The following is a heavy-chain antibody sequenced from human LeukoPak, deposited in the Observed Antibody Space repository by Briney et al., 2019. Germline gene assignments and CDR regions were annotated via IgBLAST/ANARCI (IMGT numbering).Heavy chain of an antibody. D-gene: IGHD5-12*01. J-gene: IGHJ6*02. CDR1: GYSFTSYW. V-gene: IGHV5-51*01. Sequence: GESLKISCKGSGYSFTSYWIGWVRQMPGKGLERMGIIYPGDSDTRYSPSFQGQATISADKSISTAYLQWSSLKASDTAMYYCARHSRARGYSGYDYYYYGMDVWGQGTTVTVSS. CDR2: IYPGDSDT. CDR3: ARHSRARGYSGYDYYYYGMDV.